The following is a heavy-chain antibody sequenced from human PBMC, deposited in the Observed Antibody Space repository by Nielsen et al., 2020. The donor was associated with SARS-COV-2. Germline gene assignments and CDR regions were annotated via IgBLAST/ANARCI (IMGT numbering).Heavy chain of an antibody. V-gene: IGHV1-3*01. CDR3: ARDDDSRLYFDY. CDR1: GYTFTSYY. J-gene: IGHJ4*02. Sequence: ASVKVSCKASGYTFTSYYMHWVRQAPGQRLEWMGWINAGNGNTKYSQKFQGRVTITRDTSASTAYMELSSLRSEDTAVYYRARDDDSRLYFDYWGQGTLVTVSS. D-gene: IGHD2-21*02. CDR2: INAGNGNT.